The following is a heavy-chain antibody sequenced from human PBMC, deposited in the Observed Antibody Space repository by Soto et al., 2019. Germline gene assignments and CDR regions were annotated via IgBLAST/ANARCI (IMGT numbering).Heavy chain of an antibody. J-gene: IGHJ4*02. CDR2: ISSSSSYI. D-gene: IGHD4-17*01. V-gene: IGHV3-21*01. CDR3: ASLLYGAPVY. Sequence: CQAPRKGLELVSSISSSSSYIYYADSVKGRFTISRDNAKNSLYLQMNSLRAEYSAVYYCASLLYGAPVYWGQGTLVTVSS.